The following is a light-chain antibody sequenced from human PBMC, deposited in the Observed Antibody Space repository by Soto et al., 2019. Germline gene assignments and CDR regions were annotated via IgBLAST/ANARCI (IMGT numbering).Light chain of an antibody. Sequence: EIVMTQAPSTLSVSPGESATLSCRASQSVSSTLAWYQQKPGQAPRLLIYGASTRATGIPARFSGSGYGTEFTLTISSLQSEDFAVYYCQQYNNWPQTFGQGTTVAIK. CDR3: QQYNNWPQT. CDR2: GAS. CDR1: QSVSST. V-gene: IGKV3-15*01. J-gene: IGKJ1*01.